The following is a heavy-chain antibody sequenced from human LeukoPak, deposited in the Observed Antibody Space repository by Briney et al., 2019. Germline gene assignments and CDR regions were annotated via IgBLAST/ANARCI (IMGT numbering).Heavy chain of an antibody. CDR2: INHSGST. J-gene: IGHJ2*01. V-gene: IGHV4-34*01. D-gene: IGHD6-6*01. Sequence: PSETPSLTCAVYGGSFSGYYWSWIRQPPGKGLEWIGEINHSGSTNYNPSLKSRVTISVDTSKNQFSLKLSSVTAADTAVYYCARGPIKSIAARHLNWYFDLWGRGTLVTVSS. CDR1: GGSFSGYY. CDR3: ARGPIKSIAARHLNWYFDL.